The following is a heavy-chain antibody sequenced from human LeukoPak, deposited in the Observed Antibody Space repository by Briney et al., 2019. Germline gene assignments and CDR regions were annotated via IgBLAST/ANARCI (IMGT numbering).Heavy chain of an antibody. D-gene: IGHD3-22*01. J-gene: IGHJ4*02. CDR2: ISYDERSK. CDR3: AKAHLMYYYDSSGYYCPFDY. V-gene: IGHV3-30*18. CDR1: RFSLSSYF. Sequence: GGSLRLSCEPSRFSLSSYFLHWVRQAPGKGLEWVAIISYDERSKDYADSVKGRFTISRDNAKNSLYLQMNSLRAEDTAVYYCAKAHLMYYYDSSGYYCPFDYWGQGTLVTVSS.